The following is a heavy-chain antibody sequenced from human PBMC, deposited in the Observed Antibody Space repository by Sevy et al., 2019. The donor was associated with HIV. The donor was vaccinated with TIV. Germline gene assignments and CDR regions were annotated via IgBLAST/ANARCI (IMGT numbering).Heavy chain of an antibody. Sequence: GGSLRLSCAASGFTFSSYGMHWVRQTPTKGLEWVAVIWYDGSNKNYADSVKGRFTISRDNSKNMLDLQMNSLRPEGTAVYYCARGKAALPRYYYGMDVWGQGTTVTVSS. D-gene: IGHD6-6*01. J-gene: IGHJ6*02. CDR2: IWYDGSNK. CDR1: GFTFSSYG. V-gene: IGHV3-33*08. CDR3: ARGKAALPRYYYGMDV.